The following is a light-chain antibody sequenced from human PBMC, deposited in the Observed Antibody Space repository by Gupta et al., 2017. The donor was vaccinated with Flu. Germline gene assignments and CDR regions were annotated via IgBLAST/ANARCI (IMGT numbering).Light chain of an antibody. CDR3: QQSHSTPWT. CDR1: QSISSY. J-gene: IGKJ1*01. Sequence: DTQMTQSPSSLSASVGDRVTITCRASQSISSYLNWYQQKPGKAPKLLIYAASSLQSGVPSRFSGSGSGTDFTLTISRLQPEDFATYYCQQSHSTPWTFGEGTKVEIK. V-gene: IGKV1-39*01. CDR2: AAS.